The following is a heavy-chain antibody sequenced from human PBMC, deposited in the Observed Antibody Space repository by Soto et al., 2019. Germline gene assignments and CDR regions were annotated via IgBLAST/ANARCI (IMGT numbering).Heavy chain of an antibody. Sequence: PSETLSLSCAVYGGSFSRYYWIWIRQPPGKGLEWIGEINHSGSTNYNPSLKSRVTISVDTSKNQFSLKLSSVTAADTAVYYCARAFSTGPGYYYYGMHVCGQATTVTVSS. CDR1: GGSFSRYY. CDR2: INHSGST. J-gene: IGHJ6*02. CDR3: ARAFSTGPGYYYYGMHV. V-gene: IGHV4-34*01.